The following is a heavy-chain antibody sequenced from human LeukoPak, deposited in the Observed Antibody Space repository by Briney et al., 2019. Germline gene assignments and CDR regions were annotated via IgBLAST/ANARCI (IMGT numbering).Heavy chain of an antibody. J-gene: IGHJ4*02. CDR2: ISPDSGYI. D-gene: IGHD6-13*01. CDR3: APFSAVTHYYFDY. V-gene: IGHV3-21*01. Sequence: KPGGSLRLSCAASGFTFSSHSLMWVRQAPGKELEWVSSISPDSGYIYYADSVKGRFTISRDNAENSLFLQMNSLGAEDTAVYYCAPFSAVTHYYFDYWGQGTLVTVSS. CDR1: GFTFSSHS.